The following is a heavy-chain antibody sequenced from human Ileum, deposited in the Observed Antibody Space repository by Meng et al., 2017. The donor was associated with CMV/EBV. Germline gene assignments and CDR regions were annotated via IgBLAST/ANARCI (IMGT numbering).Heavy chain of an antibody. J-gene: IGHJ4*02. CDR3: TREGFDY. CDR2: IKPSTGDT. Sequence: SVHLSCKASRSTFTGYWMHWVRQAPGQGLEWMGRIKPSTGDTNYAQNFQGRVTVTRDTSISTVYMEVNSLTSDDTAVYYCTREGFDYWGQGALVTVSS. V-gene: IGHV1-2*06. CDR1: RSTFTGYW.